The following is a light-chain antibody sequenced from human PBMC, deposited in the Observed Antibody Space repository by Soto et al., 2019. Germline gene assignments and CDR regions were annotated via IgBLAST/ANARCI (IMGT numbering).Light chain of an antibody. V-gene: IGLV2-23*01. CDR1: SSDVGSYNL. J-gene: IGLJ3*02. Sequence: QSALTQPASVSGSPGQSITMSGTGTSSDVGSYNLVSWYQQHPGKAPKLMIYEGSKRPSGVSNRFSGSKSGNTASLTISGLQAEDEADYYCCSYAGSRVFGGGTKLTVL. CDR2: EGS. CDR3: CSYAGSRV.